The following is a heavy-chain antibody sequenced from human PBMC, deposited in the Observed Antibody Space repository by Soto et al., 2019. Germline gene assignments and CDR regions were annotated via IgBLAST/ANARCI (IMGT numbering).Heavy chain of an antibody. CDR1: GYSISSGYY. Sequence: PSETLSLTCAVSGYSISSGYYWSWIRQPPGKGLEWIGYIYYSGSTYYNPSLKSRVTISVDTSKNQFSLKLSSVTAADTAVYYCARHLADDDYGDYAIDYWGQGTLVTVSS. D-gene: IGHD4-17*01. CDR3: ARHLADDDYGDYAIDY. CDR2: IYYSGST. J-gene: IGHJ4*02. V-gene: IGHV4-30-4*01.